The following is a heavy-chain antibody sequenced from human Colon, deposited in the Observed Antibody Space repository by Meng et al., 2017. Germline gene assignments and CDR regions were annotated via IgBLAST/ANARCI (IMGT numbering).Heavy chain of an antibody. CDR1: GGPVSSGDYY. Sequence: QVALQGSGPGLVRPSETLSLTCTVSGGPVSSGDYYWSWIRQPPGKGLEWLGYVYYTGNTNYNPSLKNRVTISLDTSNNQFSLKLTPMTAADAAIYYCARVNGDFDEAWFDPWGQGTLVTVSS. V-gene: IGHV4-61*08. D-gene: IGHD2-21*02. J-gene: IGHJ5*02. CDR2: VYYTGNT. CDR3: ARVNGDFDEAWFDP.